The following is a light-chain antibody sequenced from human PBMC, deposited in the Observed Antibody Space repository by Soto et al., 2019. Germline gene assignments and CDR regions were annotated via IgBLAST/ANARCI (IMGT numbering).Light chain of an antibody. Sequence: IALTQSPGTLSLSPGERATLSCRASPIVSSNFLAWYQQKPGQAPRLIIYCASNMATGIPDRFSGSGSGTALTLTISRLETEDFAVYDFQKYDSSHGTFGQGTKVDIK. V-gene: IGKV3-20*01. J-gene: IGKJ1*01. CDR1: PIVSSNF. CDR2: CAS. CDR3: QKYDSSHGT.